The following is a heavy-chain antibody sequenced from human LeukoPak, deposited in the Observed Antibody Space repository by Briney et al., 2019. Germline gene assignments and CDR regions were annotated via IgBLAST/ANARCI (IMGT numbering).Heavy chain of an antibody. Sequence: SETLSLTCTVSGGSVGSGTYYWSWIRQPPGKGLEWIGYIYYSGSANYNPSLKSRVTISIDTSKNQFSLKLSSVTAADTAVYYCARVHGGSYFDYWGQGTLVTVSS. CDR1: GGSVGSGTYY. V-gene: IGHV4-61*01. D-gene: IGHD4-23*01. CDR2: IYYSGSA. CDR3: ARVHGGSYFDY. J-gene: IGHJ4*02.